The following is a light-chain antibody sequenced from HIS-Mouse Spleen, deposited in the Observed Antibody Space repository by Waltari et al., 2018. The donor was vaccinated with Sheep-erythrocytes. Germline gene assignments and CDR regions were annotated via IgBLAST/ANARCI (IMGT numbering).Light chain of an antibody. V-gene: IGLV2-11*01. J-gene: IGLJ1*01. CDR3: CSYAGSYNHV. CDR1: SSDVGGYNY. Sequence: QSALTQPRSVSGSPGQSVTISCTGTSSDVGGYNYVSWYQQHPGKAPKLMIYDVSKRPAGVPDRFAGSESGDTASLTISGLQAEDEDDYYCCSYAGSYNHVFATGTKVTVL. CDR2: DVS.